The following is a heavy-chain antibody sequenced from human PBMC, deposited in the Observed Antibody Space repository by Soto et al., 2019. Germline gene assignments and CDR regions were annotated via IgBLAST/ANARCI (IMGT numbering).Heavy chain of an antibody. Sequence: SETLSLTCAVYGGSFSGYYWSWIRQPPGKGLEWIGEINHSGSTNYNPSLKSRVTISVDTSKNQFSLKLSSVTAADTAVYYCARGAPTYYDFWSGYYYGMDAWGQGTTVTVSS. CDR2: INHSGST. V-gene: IGHV4-34*01. D-gene: IGHD3-3*01. J-gene: IGHJ6*02. CDR1: GGSFSGYY. CDR3: ARGAPTYYDFWSGYYYGMDA.